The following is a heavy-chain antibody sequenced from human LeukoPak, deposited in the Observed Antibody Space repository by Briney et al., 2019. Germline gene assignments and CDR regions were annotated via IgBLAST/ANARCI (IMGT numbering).Heavy chain of an antibody. J-gene: IGHJ3*02. CDR3: ARDGISRYGAFDI. CDR2: INPSGGST. CDR1: GYPFTAYY. D-gene: IGHD5-18*01. Sequence: GASVKVSCKAFGYPFTAYYMYWGRQAPGQGPEWMGIINPSGGSTSYAQKSQGRVTMTRDMSTNTVYMELSSLRSDDTAVYYCARDGISRYGAFDIWGHGTMITVSS. V-gene: IGHV1-46*01.